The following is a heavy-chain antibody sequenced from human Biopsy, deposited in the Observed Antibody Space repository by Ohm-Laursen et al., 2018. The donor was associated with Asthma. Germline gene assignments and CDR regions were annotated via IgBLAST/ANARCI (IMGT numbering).Heavy chain of an antibody. CDR2: ISYDGGNK. J-gene: IGHJ3*02. Sequence: SLRLPCSASGFTFSIYDIHWVRQAPGKGLEWVAVISYDGGNKFYGDSVKGRFTLSRDNSRNTLYLQMNSLRVEGTAIYYCARTHERWTSIQDDALDIWGQGTMVIVSS. V-gene: IGHV3-30*03. D-gene: IGHD4-23*01. CDR3: ARTHERWTSIQDDALDI. CDR1: GFTFSIYD.